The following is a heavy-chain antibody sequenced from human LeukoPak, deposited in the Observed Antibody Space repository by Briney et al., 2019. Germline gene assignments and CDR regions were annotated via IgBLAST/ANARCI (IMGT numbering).Heavy chain of an antibody. CDR1: GYTFTGYY. V-gene: IGHV1-2*02. CDR2: INPNSGGT. CDR3: ARDVVDYGSGSYTA. D-gene: IGHD3-10*01. Sequence: GASVKVSCKASGYTFTGYYMHWVRQAPGQGLEWMGWINPNSGGTNYAQKFQGRVTMTGDTSISTAYMELSRLRSDDTAVYYCARDVVDYGSGSYTAWGQGTLVTVSS. J-gene: IGHJ4*02.